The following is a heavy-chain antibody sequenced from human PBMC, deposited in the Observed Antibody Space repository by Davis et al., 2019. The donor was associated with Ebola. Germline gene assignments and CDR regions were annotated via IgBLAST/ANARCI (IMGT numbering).Heavy chain of an antibody. CDR3: ARDKYWKMDY. D-gene: IGHD1-1*01. V-gene: IGHV3-33*01. J-gene: IGHJ4*02. Sequence: GESLKISCVASGFTFSKCSMHWVRQAPGKGLEWVAVIWSDGSNTYYADSVKGRFTISRDNARNSFYLQMNSLRVEDTAIYYCARDKYWKMDYWGQGILVTVSS. CDR2: IWSDGSNT. CDR1: GFTFSKCS.